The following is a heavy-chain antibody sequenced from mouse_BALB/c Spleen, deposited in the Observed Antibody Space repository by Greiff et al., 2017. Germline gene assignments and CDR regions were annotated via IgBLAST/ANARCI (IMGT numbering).Heavy chain of an antibody. J-gene: IGHJ4*01. CDR2: INPYNDGT. V-gene: IGHV1-14*01. D-gene: IGHD2-10*01. CDR3: ARGTYYGNYYAMDY. Sequence: VQLQQSGPELVKPGASVKMSCKASGYTFTSYVMHWVKQKPGQGLEWIGYINPYNDGTKYNEKFKGKATLTSDKSSSTAYMELSSLTSEDSAVYYCARGTYYGNYYAMDYWGQGTSVTVSS. CDR1: GYTFTSYV.